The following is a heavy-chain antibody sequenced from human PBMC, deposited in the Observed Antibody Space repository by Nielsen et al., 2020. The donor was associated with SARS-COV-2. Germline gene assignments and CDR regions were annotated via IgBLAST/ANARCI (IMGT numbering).Heavy chain of an antibody. CDR1: GFTFSSYG. D-gene: IGHD3-22*01. CDR2: ISYDGSNK. CDR3: AKDREDYYDSSGYYSL. V-gene: IGHV3-30*18. Sequence: GESLKISCAASGFTFSSYGMHWVRQAPGKGLEWVAVISYDGSNKYYADSVKGRFTISRDNSKNTLYLQMNSLRAEDTAVYYCAKDREDYYDSSGYYSLWGQGTLVTVSS. J-gene: IGHJ4*02.